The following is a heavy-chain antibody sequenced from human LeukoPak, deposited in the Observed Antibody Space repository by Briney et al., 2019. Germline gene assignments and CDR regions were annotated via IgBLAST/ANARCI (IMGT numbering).Heavy chain of an antibody. D-gene: IGHD2-8*01. CDR2: IYTSGLT. CDR1: GGSLKSGTSY. J-gene: IGHJ3*02. Sequence: PSQTLFLTCTVSGGSLKSGTSYWSWIRQPAGKGLEWIGRIYTSGLTYYNPSPKSRVTISVDMSKNQFSLRLSSVTAADTAVYYCARDQWGGSYIHDAFDMWGQGTMVTVSS. CDR3: ARDQWGGSYIHDAFDM. V-gene: IGHV4-61*02.